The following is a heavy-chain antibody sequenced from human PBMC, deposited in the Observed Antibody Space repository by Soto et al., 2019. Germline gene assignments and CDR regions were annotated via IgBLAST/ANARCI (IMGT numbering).Heavy chain of an antibody. J-gene: IGHJ6*02. CDR2: IWYDGSNK. Sequence: GGSLRLSCAASGFTFSSYGMHWVRQAPGKGLEWVAVIWYDGSNKYYADSVKGRFTISRDNSKNTLYLQMNSLRAEDTAVYYCAREHSTNPTRGYGMDVWGQGTTVTVSS. D-gene: IGHD2-8*01. CDR3: AREHSTNPTRGYGMDV. V-gene: IGHV3-33*01. CDR1: GFTFSSYG.